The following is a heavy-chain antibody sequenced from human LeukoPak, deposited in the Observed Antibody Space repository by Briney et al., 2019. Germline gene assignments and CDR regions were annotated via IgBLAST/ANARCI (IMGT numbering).Heavy chain of an antibody. Sequence: PSQTLSLTCTVSGGSISSGSYYWSWIRQPPGKGLEWIGYIYYSGSTNYNPSLKSRVTISVDTSKNQFSLKLSSVTAADTAVYYCARGLKRIAAAGTPLWGQGTLVTVSS. V-gene: IGHV4-61*01. CDR3: ARGLKRIAAAGTPL. CDR2: IYYSGST. D-gene: IGHD6-13*01. CDR1: GGSISSGSYY. J-gene: IGHJ4*02.